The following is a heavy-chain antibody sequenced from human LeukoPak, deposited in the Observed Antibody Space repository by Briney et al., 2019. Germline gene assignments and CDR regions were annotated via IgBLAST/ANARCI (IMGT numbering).Heavy chain of an antibody. CDR2: IKQDGSEK. CDR1: GFTFSSYW. D-gene: IGHD3-3*01. V-gene: IGHV3-7*03. J-gene: IGHJ4*02. CDR3: ARDATIFGVEYYFDY. Sequence: GGSLRLSCAASGFTFSSYWMSWVRQAPGKGLEWVANIKQDGSEKYYVDSVKGRFTISSDNAKNSLYLQMNSLRAEDTAVYYCARDATIFGVEYYFDYWGQGTLVTVSS.